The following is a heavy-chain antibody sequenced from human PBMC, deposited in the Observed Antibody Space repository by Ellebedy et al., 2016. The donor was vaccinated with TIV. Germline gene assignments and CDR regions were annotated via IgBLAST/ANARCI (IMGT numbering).Heavy chain of an antibody. CDR3: ARDAAGNGGKLDY. CDR2: IGGSGGTT. V-gene: IGHV3-23*01. CDR1: GISLRSYA. D-gene: IGHD4-23*01. Sequence: GESLKISCAASGISLRSYAMSWVRQAPGKGLEWVSTIGGSGGTTYYRESVKGRFTTSRDSSKNTLYLQMNSLRAEDTAVYYCARDAAGNGGKLDYWGQGALVTVSS. J-gene: IGHJ4*02.